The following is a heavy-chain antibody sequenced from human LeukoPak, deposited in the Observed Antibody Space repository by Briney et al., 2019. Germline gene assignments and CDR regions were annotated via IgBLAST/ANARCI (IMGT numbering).Heavy chain of an antibody. CDR2: INHSGSA. J-gene: IGHJ4*02. Sequence: TSETLSLTCAVYGGSFSGYYWSWIRQPPGKGLEWIGEINHSGSANYSPSLKSRVTISVDTSKNQFSLKLSSVTAADTAVYYCARRTDSSGYYFDYWGQGTLVTVSS. CDR1: GGSFSGYY. D-gene: IGHD3-22*01. CDR3: ARRTDSSGYYFDY. V-gene: IGHV4-34*01.